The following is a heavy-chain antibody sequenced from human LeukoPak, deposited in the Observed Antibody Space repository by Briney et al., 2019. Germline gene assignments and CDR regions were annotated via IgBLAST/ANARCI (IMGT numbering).Heavy chain of an antibody. CDR2: IGYDGSNR. V-gene: IGHV3-30*02. CDR1: GFTFRSSA. D-gene: IGHD3-22*01. Sequence: GGSLRLSCAASGFTFRSSAMHWVRQAPGKGLEWVAFIGYDGSNRHYADSVKGRFTISKDNSKNTLYLEMNSLRAEDTAVYYCAKKGEVVLDYWGQGTLVTVSS. CDR3: AKKGEVVLDY. J-gene: IGHJ4*02.